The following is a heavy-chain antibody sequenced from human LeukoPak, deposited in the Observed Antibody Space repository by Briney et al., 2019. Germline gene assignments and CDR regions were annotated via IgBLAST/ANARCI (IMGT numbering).Heavy chain of an antibody. V-gene: IGHV1-46*01. D-gene: IGHD3-3*01. CDR3: ARSKTIFGVVMPGGRFSGSRD. CDR1: GYTFTSYY. CDR2: INPSGGST. Sequence: ASVKVSCKSSGYTFTSYYMHWVRLAPGQGLERMGIINPSGGSTIYAQKFQGRITMTRDTSTSTVYMELSSLRSEDTAVYYCARSKTIFGVVMPGGRFSGSRDWGQGTLVTASS. J-gene: IGHJ4*02.